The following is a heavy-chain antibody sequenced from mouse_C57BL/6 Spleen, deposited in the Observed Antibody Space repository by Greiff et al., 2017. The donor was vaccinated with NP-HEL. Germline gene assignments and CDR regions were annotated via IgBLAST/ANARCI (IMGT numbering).Heavy chain of an antibody. Sequence: VQLQQPGTELVKPGASVKLSCKASGYTFTSYWMHWVKQRPGQGLEWIGNINPSNGGTNYNEKFKSKATLTVDKSSSTAYMQLSSLTSEDSAVYYCARQPPSYYYAMDYWGQGTSVTVSS. CDR3: ARQPPSYYYAMDY. V-gene: IGHV1-53*01. CDR2: INPSNGGT. CDR1: GYTFTSYW. J-gene: IGHJ4*01.